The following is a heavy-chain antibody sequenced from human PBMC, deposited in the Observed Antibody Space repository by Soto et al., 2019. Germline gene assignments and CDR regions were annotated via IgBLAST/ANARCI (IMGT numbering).Heavy chain of an antibody. V-gene: IGHV1-18*01. CDR2: INVYNGNT. Sequence: QVQLVQSGAEVKKPGASVKVSCKASGYTFTSYGISWVRQAPGQGLEWMGWINVYNGNTNYAQKLQGRVTMTTDTSTSTAYLDLRSLRSDDTGVYLCARDTSRGEYDFWGQGTLVTVSS. CDR3: ARDTSRGEYDF. J-gene: IGHJ4*02. D-gene: IGHD3-10*01. CDR1: GYTFTSYG.